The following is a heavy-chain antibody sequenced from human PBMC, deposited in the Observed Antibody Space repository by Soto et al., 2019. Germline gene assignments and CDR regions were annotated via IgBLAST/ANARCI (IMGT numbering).Heavy chain of an antibody. CDR1: GGSISSYY. D-gene: IGHD5-18*01. V-gene: IGHV4-4*07. Sequence: SETLSLTCTVSGGSISSYYWSWIRQPAGKGLEWIGRIYTSGSTNYNPSLKSRVTMSVDTSKNQFSLKLSSVTAADTAVYYCARVFPSDTAMAYYSDYWGPGTLVTVSS. CDR2: IYTSGST. J-gene: IGHJ4*02. CDR3: ARVFPSDTAMAYYSDY.